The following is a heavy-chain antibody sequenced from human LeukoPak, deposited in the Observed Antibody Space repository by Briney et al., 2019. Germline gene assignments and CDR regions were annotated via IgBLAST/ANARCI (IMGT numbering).Heavy chain of an antibody. Sequence: GGSLRLPCAASGFTFSRYWMHWVRQAPGKGLVCVSSVNGDGSNTNYADSVKGRFTISRDDSKSTLYLQMNSLRPEDTAVYYCAKEKLPSGYSFLTDYWGQGTLVTVSS. D-gene: IGHD5-18*01. V-gene: IGHV3-74*01. CDR2: VNGDGSNT. CDR1: GFTFSRYW. J-gene: IGHJ4*02. CDR3: AKEKLPSGYSFLTDY.